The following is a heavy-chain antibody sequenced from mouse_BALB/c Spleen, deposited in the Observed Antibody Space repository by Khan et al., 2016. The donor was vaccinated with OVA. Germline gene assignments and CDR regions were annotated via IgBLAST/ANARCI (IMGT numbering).Heavy chain of an antibody. D-gene: IGHD2-1*01. CDR3: ARESYYGNYRAWFAY. CDR2: IYPGNVNT. J-gene: IGHJ3*01. CDR1: GYTFTSYY. V-gene: IGHV1S56*01. Sequence: VQLQQSGPDLMKPGASVRISCKPSGYTFTSYYINWVKQRPGQGLEWIGWIYPGNVNTKYNEKFKGKATLTADKSSSTVYMQLSSLTSEDSAVYFCARESYYGNYRAWFAYWGQGTLVTVSA.